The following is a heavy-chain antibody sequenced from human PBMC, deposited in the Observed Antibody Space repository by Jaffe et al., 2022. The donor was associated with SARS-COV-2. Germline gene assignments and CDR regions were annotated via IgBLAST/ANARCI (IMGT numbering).Heavy chain of an antibody. Sequence: QVQLVQSGAEVKKPGASVKVSCKASGYTFTGYYMHWVRQAPGQGLEWMGWINPNSGGTNYAQKFQGRVTMTRDTSISTAYMELSRLRSDDTAVYYCARWSDVVVPAAIGPEFYYYYGMDVWGQGTTVTVSS. CDR3: ARWSDVVVPAAIGPEFYYYYGMDV. D-gene: IGHD2-2*01. CDR1: GYTFTGYY. J-gene: IGHJ6*02. CDR2: INPNSGGT. V-gene: IGHV1-2*02.